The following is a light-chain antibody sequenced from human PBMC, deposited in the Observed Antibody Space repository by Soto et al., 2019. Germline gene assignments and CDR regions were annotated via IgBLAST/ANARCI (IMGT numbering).Light chain of an antibody. J-gene: IGKJ5*01. CDR2: ADS. CDR1: QSVIGY. Sequence: EIVLTQSPATLSLSPGETATLSCRASQSVIGYIGWYQQKPGQAPRLLIYADSNRATGIPARFSGSGSGTDFTLTISSLEPEDFSVYYCQQRYNWPITFGQGTRLEIK. V-gene: IGKV3-11*01. CDR3: QQRYNWPIT.